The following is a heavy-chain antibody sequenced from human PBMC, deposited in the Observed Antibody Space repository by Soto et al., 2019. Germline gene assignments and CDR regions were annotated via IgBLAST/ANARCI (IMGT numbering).Heavy chain of an antibody. Sequence: QIQLVQSAAEVKKPGASAKVSCKTSGYTFVSYGISWVRQAPGQGLEWMGLISPYNGNTNFAQRLRGRVTLTTDTSTDIVYMDLGSVKSDDTAVYYCARDRNFFDSSGYYDHWGQGTLITVSS. D-gene: IGHD3-22*01. CDR2: ISPYNGNT. CDR1: GYTFVSYG. CDR3: ARDRNFFDSSGYYDH. J-gene: IGHJ5*02. V-gene: IGHV1-18*04.